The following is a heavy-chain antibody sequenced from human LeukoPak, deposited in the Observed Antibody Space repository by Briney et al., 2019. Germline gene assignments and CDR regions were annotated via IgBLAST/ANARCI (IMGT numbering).Heavy chain of an antibody. Sequence: PSETLSLTCTVSGGSISSYYWSWIRQPPGKGLEWIGYIYYSGSTNYNPSLKSRVTISVDTSKNQFSLKLSSVTAADTAVYYCARLSLYCGGDCYPGPIGYWGQGTLVTVSS. CDR2: IYYSGST. V-gene: IGHV4-59*01. CDR1: GGSISSYY. J-gene: IGHJ4*02. CDR3: ARLSLYCGGDCYPGPIGY. D-gene: IGHD2-21*02.